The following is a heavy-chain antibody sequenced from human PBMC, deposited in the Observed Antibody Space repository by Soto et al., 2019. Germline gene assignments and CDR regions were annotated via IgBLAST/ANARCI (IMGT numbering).Heavy chain of an antibody. Sequence: QVQLVQSGAEVKKPGSSVKVSCKASGGTFSSYTISWVRQAPGQGLEWMGRIIPILGIANYAQKFQGRVTITADKSTSTAYMELSSLRSEDTAVYYCARDIGLFGELSYYMDVWGKGTTVTVSS. CDR2: IIPILGIA. V-gene: IGHV1-69*08. J-gene: IGHJ6*03. CDR3: ARDIGLFGELSYYMDV. D-gene: IGHD3-10*02. CDR1: GGTFSSYT.